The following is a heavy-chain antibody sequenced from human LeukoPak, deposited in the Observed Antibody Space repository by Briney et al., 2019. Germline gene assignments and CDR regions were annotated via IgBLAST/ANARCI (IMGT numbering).Heavy chain of an antibody. D-gene: IGHD6-19*01. J-gene: IGHJ1*01. Sequence: GGSLRLSCAASGFTFSSYGMHWVRQAPGKGLEWVAFIRYDGSNKYYADSVKGRFTISRDNSKNTLYLQMNSLRAEDTAVYYCARDAPIAVAGTEYFQHWGQGTLVTVSS. V-gene: IGHV3-30*02. CDR1: GFTFSSYG. CDR3: ARDAPIAVAGTEYFQH. CDR2: IRYDGSNK.